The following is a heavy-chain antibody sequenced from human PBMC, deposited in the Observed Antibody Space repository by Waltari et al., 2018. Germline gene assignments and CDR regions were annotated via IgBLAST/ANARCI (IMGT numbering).Heavy chain of an antibody. CDR1: DFSVSTHY. V-gene: IGHV3-53*02. Sequence: EVRLVETGGGLVQRGGYLRLSGAAPDFSVSTHYMPWVRQAPGKGLECVSIIYSSDNAYYAGSVKGRFTISRDNSMNTLFLQMNSLRAEDTAVYYCACGFGNDGVYLAYWGQGALVTVSS. J-gene: IGHJ4*02. D-gene: IGHD2-8*02. CDR2: IYSSDNA. CDR3: ACGFGNDGVYLAY.